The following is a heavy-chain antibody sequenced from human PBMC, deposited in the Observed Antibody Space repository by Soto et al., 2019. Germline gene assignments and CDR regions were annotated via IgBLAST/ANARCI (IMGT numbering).Heavy chain of an antibody. J-gene: IGHJ6*02. CDR2: IIPIFGTA. V-gene: IGHV1-69*13. CDR3: ARENRYFFYGMDV. CDR1: GGTFSSYA. Sequence: SVKFSCKSSGGTFSSYAISWVRQAPGQGLEWMGGIIPIFGTANYAQNFQDRVTITADVSTNTAYMELSSLRSADTAMYYCARENRYFFYGMDVWGQGTTVTVSS.